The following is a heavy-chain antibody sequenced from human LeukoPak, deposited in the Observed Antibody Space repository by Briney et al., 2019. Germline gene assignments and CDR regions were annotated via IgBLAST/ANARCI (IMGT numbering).Heavy chain of an antibody. CDR2: ISGSGNTT. D-gene: IGHD6-19*01. CDR1: GFTFSSYA. CDR3: AKDIAVAGTGDY. J-gene: IGHJ4*02. V-gene: IGHV3-23*01. Sequence: GGSLRLSCAASGFTFSSYAMSWDRQAPGKGLEWVSAISGSGNTTYYADSVRGRFTVSRDNAKNSLYLQMNSLRAEDTALYYCAKDIAVAGTGDYWGQGTLVTVSS.